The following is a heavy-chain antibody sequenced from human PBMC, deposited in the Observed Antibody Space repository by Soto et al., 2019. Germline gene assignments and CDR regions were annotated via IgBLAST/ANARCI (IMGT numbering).Heavy chain of an antibody. D-gene: IGHD6-6*01. V-gene: IGHV1-69*01. Sequence: QVQLVQSGAEVKEPGSSVKVSCKASGGTFANFIMNWVRQTPGQGLEWMGGIVPMFGTATYAEKFKGRVTISATESTSTAYRELTSLRSEHTAVYYCASTGTYSISLSQYSGMDVWGQGPTVTVS. CDR2: IVPMFGTA. CDR1: GGTFANFI. J-gene: IGHJ6*02. CDR3: ASTGTYSISLSQYSGMDV.